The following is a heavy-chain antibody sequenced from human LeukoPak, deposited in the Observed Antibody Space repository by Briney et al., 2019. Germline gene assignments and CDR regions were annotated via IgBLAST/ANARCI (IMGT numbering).Heavy chain of an antibody. CDR3: ARVHPNTAMVTGFDY. CDR2: IYYSGST. V-gene: IGHV4-59*01. J-gene: IGHJ4*02. Sequence: PSETLSLTCTVSGGSISSYYWSWIRQPPGKGLEWIGYIYYSGSTNYNPSLKSRVTISVDTSKNQFSLKLSSVTAADTAVYYCARVHPNTAMVTGFDYWGQGTLVTVSS. D-gene: IGHD5-18*01. CDR1: GGSISSYY.